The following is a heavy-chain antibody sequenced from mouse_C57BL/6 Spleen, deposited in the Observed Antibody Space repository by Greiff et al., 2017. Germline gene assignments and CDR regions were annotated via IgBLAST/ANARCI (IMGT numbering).Heavy chain of an antibody. CDR2: IYPGDGDT. Sequence: QVQLKQSGPELVKPGASVKISCKASGYALSSSWMNWVKQRPGKGLEWIGRIYPGDGDTNYNGKFMGKAPLTADKSSSPAYMQLINVTSEYSAVYFCAREEMTTLVDPFDYWGQGTLVTVSS. D-gene: IGHD1-1*01. J-gene: IGHJ3*01. CDR1: GYALSSSW. CDR3: AREEMTTLVDPFDY. V-gene: IGHV1-82*01.